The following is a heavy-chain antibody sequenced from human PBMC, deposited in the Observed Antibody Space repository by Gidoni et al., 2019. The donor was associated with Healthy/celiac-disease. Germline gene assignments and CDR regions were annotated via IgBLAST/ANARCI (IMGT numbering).Heavy chain of an antibody. J-gene: IGHJ4*02. D-gene: IGHD3-22*01. CDR2: NFTRWGT. Sequence: QVQLQESGPGLVKPSQTLSLTCTVSGGSISSGRYYWSWIRQPAGKGMAWIGANFTRWGTNYHPSLKRRVHISVETAKNQFVLKVSLVAAAGTAVDYWASGGGGFQYHYSSGYYGYWGQGTLVTVSS. V-gene: IGHV4-61*02. CDR1: GGSISSGRYY. CDR3: ASGGGGFQYHYSSGYYGY.